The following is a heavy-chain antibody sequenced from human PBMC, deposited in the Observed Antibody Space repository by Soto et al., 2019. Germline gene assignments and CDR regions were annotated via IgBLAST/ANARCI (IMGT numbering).Heavy chain of an antibody. Sequence: EVQLVESGGGLVQPGRSLRLSCAASGFTFDDYAMHWVRQAPGKGLEWVSGISWNSGSIGYADSVKGRFTISRDNAKNTLYLQMNSLRAEDTAVYFCARWGNWKVADYWGQGTLVTVSS. CDR2: ISWNSGSI. CDR1: GFTFDDYA. CDR3: ARWGNWKVADY. V-gene: IGHV3-9*01. J-gene: IGHJ4*02. D-gene: IGHD1-1*01.